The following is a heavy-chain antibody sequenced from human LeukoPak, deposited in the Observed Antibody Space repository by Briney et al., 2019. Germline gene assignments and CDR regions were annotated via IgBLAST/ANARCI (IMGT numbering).Heavy chain of an antibody. D-gene: IGHD5-12*01. CDR2: INPNSGGT. CDR1: GYTFTGYY. V-gene: IGHV1-2*02. CDR3: ARGERYSGYDSFDY. J-gene: IGHJ4*02. Sequence: GASVKVSCKASGYTFTGYYMHWVRQAPGHGLEWMGWINPNSGGTNYAQKFQGRVTMTRDTSISTAYMELSRLRSDDTAVYYCARGERYSGYDSFDYWGQGTLVTVSS.